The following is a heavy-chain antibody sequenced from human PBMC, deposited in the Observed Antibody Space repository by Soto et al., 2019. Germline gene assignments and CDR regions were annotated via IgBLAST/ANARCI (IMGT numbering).Heavy chain of an antibody. CDR1: GGSISSGDYY. J-gene: IGHJ5*02. CDR3: ARESRARLRFLEWAHNWFDP. Sequence: KTSETLSLTCTVSGGSISSGDYYWSWIRQPPGKGLEWIGYIYYSGSTYYNPSLKSRVTISVDTSKNQFSLKLSSVTAADTAVYYCARESRARLRFLEWAHNWFDPWGQGTLVTVSS. V-gene: IGHV4-30-4*01. D-gene: IGHD3-3*01. CDR2: IYYSGST.